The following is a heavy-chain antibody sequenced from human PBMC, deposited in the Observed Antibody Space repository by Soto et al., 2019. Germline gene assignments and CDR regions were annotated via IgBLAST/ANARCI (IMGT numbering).Heavy chain of an antibody. CDR3: AKGRELPGWFDP. CDR1: GFTFDDYA. D-gene: IGHD1-26*01. J-gene: IGHJ5*02. V-gene: IGHV3-9*01. Sequence: PGGSLRLSCAASGFTFDDYAMHWVRQAPGKGLEWVSGISWNSGSIGYADSVKGRFTISRDNAKNSLYLQMNSLRAEDTALYYCAKGRELPGWFDPWGQGTLVTVS. CDR2: ISWNSGSI.